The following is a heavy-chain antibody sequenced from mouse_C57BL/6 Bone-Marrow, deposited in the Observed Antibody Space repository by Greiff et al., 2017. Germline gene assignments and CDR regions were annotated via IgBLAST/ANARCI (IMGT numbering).Heavy chain of an antibody. CDR3: ARSGGLLRD. D-gene: IGHD2-3*01. Sequence: VKLVESGPELVKPGASVKISCKASGYAFSSSWMNWVKQRPGKGLEWIGRIYPGDGDTNYNGKFKGKATLTADKSSSTAYMQLSSLTSEDSAVYFFARSGGLLRDWGQGTTLTVSS. J-gene: IGHJ2*01. CDR1: GYAFSSSW. CDR2: IYPGDGDT. V-gene: IGHV1-82*01.